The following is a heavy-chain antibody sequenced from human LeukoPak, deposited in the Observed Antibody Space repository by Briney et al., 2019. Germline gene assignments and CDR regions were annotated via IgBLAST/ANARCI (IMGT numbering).Heavy chain of an antibody. D-gene: IGHD2-15*01. V-gene: IGHV4-39*01. J-gene: IGHJ5*02. Sequence: PSETLSLTCSVSGSSISSSSYYWGWIRLPPGKGLEWIGSIYYSGSTYYNPSLKSRVTMSVDTSKNQFSLKLSSVTAAGTAVYYCARIYCNGGTCYSGVGWFDPWGQGTLVTVSS. CDR2: IYYSGST. CDR3: ARIYCNGGTCYSGVGWFDP. CDR1: GSSISSSSYY.